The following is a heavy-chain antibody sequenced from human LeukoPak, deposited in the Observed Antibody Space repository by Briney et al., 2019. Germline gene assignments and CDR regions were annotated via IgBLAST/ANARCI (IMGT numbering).Heavy chain of an antibody. Sequence: ASVKVSCKASGYTFTGYYMHWVRQAPGQGLEWMGWINPNSGGTNYAQKFQGRVTMTRDTSISTAYMELSRLRSDDMAVYYCARVPIGAAPPDYWGQGTLVTVSS. CDR3: ARVPIGAAPPDY. CDR1: GYTFTGYY. CDR2: INPNSGGT. V-gene: IGHV1-2*02. J-gene: IGHJ4*02. D-gene: IGHD6-6*01.